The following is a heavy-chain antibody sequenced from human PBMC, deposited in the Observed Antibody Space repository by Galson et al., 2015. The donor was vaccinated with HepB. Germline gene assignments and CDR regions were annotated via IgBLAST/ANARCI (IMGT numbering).Heavy chain of an antibody. J-gene: IGHJ2*01. D-gene: IGHD2/OR15-2a*01. Sequence: SETLSLTCTVSGGSISSYYWSWIRQPAGKGLEWIGRIHTSGSTNYNPSLKSRVTMSVDTSKNQFSLKLSSVTAADTAVYYCARENIGWPLPYFDLWSRGTLVTVSS. V-gene: IGHV4-4*07. CDR1: GGSISSYY. CDR3: ARENIGWPLPYFDL. CDR2: IHTSGST.